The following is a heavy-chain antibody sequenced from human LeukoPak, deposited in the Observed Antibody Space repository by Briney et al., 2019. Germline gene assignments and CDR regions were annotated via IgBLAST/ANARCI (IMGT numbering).Heavy chain of an antibody. CDR3: AIAVAGTGSYY. CDR2: ISYDGNNE. D-gene: IGHD6-19*01. V-gene: IGHV3-30-3*01. J-gene: IGHJ4*02. Sequence: QAGGSLRLSCAASGFTFSSYDMHWVRQAPGKGLEWVAVISYDGNNEYYRDSVKGRFTISRDTSKDTLYLQMNSLRAEDTAVYYCAIAVAGTGSYYWGQGTLVTVSS. CDR1: GFTFSSYD.